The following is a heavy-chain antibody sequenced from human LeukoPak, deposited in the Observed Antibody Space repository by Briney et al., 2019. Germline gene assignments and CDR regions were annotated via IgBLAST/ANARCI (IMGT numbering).Heavy chain of an antibody. CDR2: IYHREST. D-gene: IGHD3-16*01. Sequence: SETLSLTCTVSGVSISSGEYHWSWIRQSPGKGLEWIGYIYHRESTYDNPSLKSRVTISVDTSNNQFSLKLSSVTAADTAVYYCARVGVSSFHDTFDLWGQGTMVTVSS. V-gene: IGHV4-30-4*01. CDR3: ARVGVSSFHDTFDL. CDR1: GVSISSGEYH. J-gene: IGHJ3*01.